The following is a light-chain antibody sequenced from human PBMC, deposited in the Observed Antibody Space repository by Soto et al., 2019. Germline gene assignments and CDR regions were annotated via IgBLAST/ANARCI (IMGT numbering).Light chain of an antibody. J-gene: IGLJ3*02. CDR2: DVS. CDR1: RSDVGGYNY. CDR3: SSYTSSSTLWV. Sequence: QSALTQPASVSGSPGQSITISCTGTRSDVGGYNYVSWYQQHPGKAPKLMIYDVSNRPSGVSNRFSGSKSVNTASLTISGLQAEDEADYYCSSYTSSSTLWVFGGGTKLAVL. V-gene: IGLV2-14*01.